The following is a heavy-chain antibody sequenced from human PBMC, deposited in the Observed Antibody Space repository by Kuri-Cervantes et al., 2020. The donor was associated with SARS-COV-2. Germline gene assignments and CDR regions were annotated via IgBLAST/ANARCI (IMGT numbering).Heavy chain of an antibody. V-gene: IGHV3-48*02. CDR3: ARERGTSVVTIFGVVRGNYYYGMAV. J-gene: IGHJ6*02. CDR2: ISSSSSTI. CDR1: GFTFSSYS. Sequence: GGFLRPSLAAAGFTFSSYSMNWVRQAPGKGLEWVSYISSSSSTIYYADSVKGRFTISRDNAKNSLFLQMNSLRDEDTAVYYCARERGTSVVTIFGVVRGNYYYGMAVWGQGTTVTVSS. D-gene: IGHD3-3*01.